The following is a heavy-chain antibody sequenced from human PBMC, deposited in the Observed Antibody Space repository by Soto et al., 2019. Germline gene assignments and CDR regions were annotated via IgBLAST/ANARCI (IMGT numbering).Heavy chain of an antibody. J-gene: IGHJ4*02. CDR1: GFTFDDYA. Sequence: EVQLVESGGGLVQPGRSLRLSCAASGFTFDDYAMHWVRQAPGKGLEWVSGISWNSGSIGYSDSVKGRFTISRDNDKNSLYLQMNSLRAEDTALYYCAKAFHYGSGRDFFVYWGQGTLVTVSS. D-gene: IGHD3-10*01. CDR2: ISWNSGSI. CDR3: AKAFHYGSGRDFFVY. V-gene: IGHV3-9*01.